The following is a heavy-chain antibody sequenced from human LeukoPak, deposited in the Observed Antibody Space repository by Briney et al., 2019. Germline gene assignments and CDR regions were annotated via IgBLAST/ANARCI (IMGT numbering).Heavy chain of an antibody. CDR2: INHSGNT. D-gene: IGHD6-6*01. V-gene: IGHV4-34*01. CDR1: YGSFSGYF. CDR3: ARGRYSSSFYFDY. Sequence: SETLSLTCGVFYGSFSGYFWSWIRQPPGKGLEWIGEINHSGNTNYNPSLKSRVTISVNTSKDQFSLKLISVTAADTAVYYCARGRYSSSFYFDYWGQGTLVTVSS. J-gene: IGHJ4*02.